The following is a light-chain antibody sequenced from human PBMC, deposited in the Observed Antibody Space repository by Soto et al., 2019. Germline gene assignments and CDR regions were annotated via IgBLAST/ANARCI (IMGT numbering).Light chain of an antibody. CDR2: DAS. Sequence: EIVLTQSPATLSLSPGERATLSCRASQSVSSYLAWYQQKPGQAPRLVIYDASSRAAGIPARFSGSGSGTDYTLTISSLEPEDFAVYSCEQRSNWPPRYTFGQGTKLEI. CDR1: QSVSSY. J-gene: IGKJ2*01. V-gene: IGKV3-11*01. CDR3: EQRSNWPPRYT.